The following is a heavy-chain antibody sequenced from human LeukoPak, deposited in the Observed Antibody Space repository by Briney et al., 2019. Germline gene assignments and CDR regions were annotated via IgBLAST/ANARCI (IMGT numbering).Heavy chain of an antibody. D-gene: IGHD4-11*01. CDR2: IYYSGST. Sequence: PSETLSLTCTVSGGSISSYYWSWIRQPPGKGLEWIGSIYYSGSTYYNPSLKSRVTISVDTSKNQFSLKLSSVTAADTAVYYCARHVGYSNYFDYWGQGTLVTVSS. J-gene: IGHJ4*02. V-gene: IGHV4-59*05. CDR3: ARHVGYSNYFDY. CDR1: GGSISSYY.